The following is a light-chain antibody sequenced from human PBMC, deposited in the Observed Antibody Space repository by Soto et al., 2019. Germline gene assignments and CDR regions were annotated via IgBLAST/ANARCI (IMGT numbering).Light chain of an antibody. CDR3: QQSYSTPLT. J-gene: IGKJ4*01. Sequence: DIQMTQSPSSLSASVGDRVTITCRASQSISSYLNWYQQKPGKVPELLIYAASSLQSGVPSRFSGSGYGTDFTLTIGSLQPEDFATYYCQQSYSTPLTFGGGTKVEIK. CDR1: QSISSY. CDR2: AAS. V-gene: IGKV1-39*01.